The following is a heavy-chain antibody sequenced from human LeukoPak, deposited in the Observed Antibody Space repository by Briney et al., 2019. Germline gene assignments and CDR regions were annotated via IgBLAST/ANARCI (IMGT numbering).Heavy chain of an antibody. J-gene: IGHJ4*02. D-gene: IGHD3-22*01. CDR1: GFTFSSYG. CDR2: IWYDGSNK. CDR3: ARDLGGELDYYDSSGLAHSFDY. V-gene: IGHV3-33*01. Sequence: GGSLRLSCAASGFTFSSYGMHWVRQAPGKGLEWEAVIWYDGSNKYYADSVKGRFTISRDNSKNTLYLQMNSLRAEDTAVYYCARDLGGELDYYDSSGLAHSFDYWGQGTLVTVSS.